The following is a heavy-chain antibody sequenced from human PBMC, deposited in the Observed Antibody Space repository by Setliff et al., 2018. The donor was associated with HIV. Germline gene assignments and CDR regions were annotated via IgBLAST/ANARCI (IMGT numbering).Heavy chain of an antibody. Sequence: PGGSLRLSCAASGFTFSSYSMNWVRQAPGKGLEWVSYISSSSSYTHYADSVKGRFTISRDNVKNSLYLQMNSLRAEDTAVYYCVKARVDGDYSYYYYMDVSGKGPTVTVSS. J-gene: IGHJ6*03. V-gene: IGHV3-21*01. CDR1: GFTFSSYS. CDR2: ISSSSSYT. D-gene: IGHD4-17*01. CDR3: VKARVDGDYSYYYYMDV.